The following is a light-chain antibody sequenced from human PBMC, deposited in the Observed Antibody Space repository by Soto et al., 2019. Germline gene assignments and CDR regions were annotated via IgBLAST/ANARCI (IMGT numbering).Light chain of an antibody. CDR1: SSDVGGYNY. V-gene: IGLV2-8*01. J-gene: IGLJ2*01. CDR2: EVT. CDR3: SSYAGSSNLV. Sequence: QSALTQPPSASGSPGQSVTISCTGTSSDVGGYNYVSWYQQHPGKAPKLMIYEVTKRPSGVPDRFSGSKSGNTASLTVSGLQAGDEADYYCSSYAGSSNLVFGGGTKLTV.